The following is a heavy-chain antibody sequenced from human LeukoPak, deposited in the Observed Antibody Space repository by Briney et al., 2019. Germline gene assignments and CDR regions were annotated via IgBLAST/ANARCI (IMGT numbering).Heavy chain of an antibody. J-gene: IGHJ4*02. CDR3: AKGFEQWLTKFDY. D-gene: IGHD6-19*01. V-gene: IGHV3-23*01. Sequence: GGSLRLSCAASGFTFSDYAMSWVRQAPGKGLEWVSANSGSGGTTYYADSVKGWFTISRDNSKNTPYLQMNSLRGEDTAVYYCAKGFEQWLTKFDYWGQGTLVTVSS. CDR2: NSGSGGTT. CDR1: GFTFSDYA.